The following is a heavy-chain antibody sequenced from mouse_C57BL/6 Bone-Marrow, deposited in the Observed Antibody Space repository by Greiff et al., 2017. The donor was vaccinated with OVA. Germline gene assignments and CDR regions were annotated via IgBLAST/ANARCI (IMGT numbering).Heavy chain of an antibody. V-gene: IGHV1-42*01. Sequence: VQLKQSGPELVKPGASVKISCKASGYSFTGYYMNWVKQSPEKSLEWIGEINPSTGGTTYNQKFKAKATLTVDKSSSTAYMQLKSLTSEDSAVYYCAREGLLLRSAWFAYWGQGTLVTVSA. CDR2: INPSTGGT. CDR3: AREGLLLRSAWFAY. CDR1: GYSFTGYY. J-gene: IGHJ3*01. D-gene: IGHD1-1*01.